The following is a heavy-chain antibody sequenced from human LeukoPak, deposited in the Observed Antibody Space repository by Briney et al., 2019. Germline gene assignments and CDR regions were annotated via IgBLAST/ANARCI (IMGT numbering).Heavy chain of an antibody. J-gene: IGHJ4*02. CDR3: ARASYDYVWGTDAIDY. CDR1: GFTFSSYS. D-gene: IGHD3-16*01. CDR2: ISSSSSYI. V-gene: IGHV3-21*04. Sequence: GGSLRLSCAASGFTFSSYSMNWVRQAPGKGLEWVSSISSSSSYIYYADSVKGRFTISRDNAKNSLYLQMNSLRAEDTAVYYCARASYDYVWGTDAIDYWGQGTLVTVSS.